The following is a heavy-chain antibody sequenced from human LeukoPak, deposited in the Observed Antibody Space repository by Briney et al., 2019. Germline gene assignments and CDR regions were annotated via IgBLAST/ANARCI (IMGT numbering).Heavy chain of an antibody. CDR1: GYSITSGYF. CDR3: ARSYYYDSSGYYSCLGY. CDR2: IYYSGST. V-gene: IGHV4-38-2*01. Sequence: PSETLSLXCAVSGYSITSGYFWGWVRQPPGKGLEWIGSIYYSGSTYYNPSLKSRVTISVDTSKNQFSLKLSSVTAADRAVYYCARSYYYDSSGYYSCLGYWGQGTLVTVSS. D-gene: IGHD3-22*01. J-gene: IGHJ4*02.